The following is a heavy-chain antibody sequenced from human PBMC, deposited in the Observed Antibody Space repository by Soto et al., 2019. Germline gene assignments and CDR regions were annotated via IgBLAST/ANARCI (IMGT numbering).Heavy chain of an antibody. Sequence: QVQLQESGPGLVKPSETLSLTCTVSGGSPSSVYWGWFRQPPGKGLEWIGYIHYSGHTNYNPSLKSRVTMSLDKSKNQFSLNLSSVTAADSALYYCTGGGGWLTDYWGQGTLVTVSS. CDR3: TGGGGWLTDY. CDR1: GGSPSSVY. J-gene: IGHJ4*02. D-gene: IGHD5-12*01. CDR2: IHYSGHT. V-gene: IGHV4-59*01.